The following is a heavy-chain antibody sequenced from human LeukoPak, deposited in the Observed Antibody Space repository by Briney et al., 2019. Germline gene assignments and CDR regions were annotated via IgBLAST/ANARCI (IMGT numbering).Heavy chain of an antibody. CDR3: TRDNSWVLDY. D-gene: IGHD6-13*01. V-gene: IGHV3-7*01. CDR1: GFTFSSYW. Sequence: GGSLRLSCAASGFTFSSYWTSWVRQAPGKGLEWVANIKQDGSEKYYVDSVKGRFTISRDNAKNSLYLQMNSLRAEDTAVYYCTRDNSWVLDYWGQGTLVTVSS. CDR2: IKQDGSEK. J-gene: IGHJ4*02.